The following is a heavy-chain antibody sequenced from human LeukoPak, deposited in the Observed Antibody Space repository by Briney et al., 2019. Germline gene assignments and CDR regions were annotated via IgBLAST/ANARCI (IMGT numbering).Heavy chain of an antibody. D-gene: IGHD6-13*01. CDR1: GGTFSSYT. CDR2: IIPILGVA. V-gene: IGHV1-69*04. J-gene: IGHJ1*01. Sequence: SVKVSCKASGGTFSSYTISWVRQAPGQGLEWMGRIIPILGVANYAQKFQGRVTITADKSTSTAYMELSSLRSEDTAVYYCARDPSDSSSWIKGYFQHWGQGTLVTVSS. CDR3: ARDPSDSSSWIKGYFQH.